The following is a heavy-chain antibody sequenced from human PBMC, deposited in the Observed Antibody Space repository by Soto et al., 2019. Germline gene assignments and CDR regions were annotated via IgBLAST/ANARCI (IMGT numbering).Heavy chain of an antibody. J-gene: IGHJ5*02. V-gene: IGHV3-23*01. Sequence: QAGGSLRLSCAASGFTFSSYAMSWVRQAPGKGLEWVSAISGSGGSTYYADSVKGRFTISRDNSKNTLYLQMNSLRAEDTAVYYCAMNQVVELVPLATVDWFDPWGQGSVFTVSS. D-gene: IGHD1-26*01. CDR3: AMNQVVELVPLATVDWFDP. CDR2: ISGSGGST. CDR1: GFTFSSYA.